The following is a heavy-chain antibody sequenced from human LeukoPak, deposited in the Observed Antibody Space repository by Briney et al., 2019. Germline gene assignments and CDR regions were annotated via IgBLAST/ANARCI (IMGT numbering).Heavy chain of an antibody. Sequence: ASVKVSCKAFGYTFTSNYMHWVRQAPGQGPEWMGVISPSGGSTTYAQKFQGRVTLTRDMSTSTDYLELSSLRSDDTAVYYCARADTVRLGELSHFDYWGQGTLVTVS. CDR1: GYTFTSNY. J-gene: IGHJ4*02. D-gene: IGHD3-16*02. V-gene: IGHV1-46*01. CDR3: ARADTVRLGELSHFDY. CDR2: ISPSGGST.